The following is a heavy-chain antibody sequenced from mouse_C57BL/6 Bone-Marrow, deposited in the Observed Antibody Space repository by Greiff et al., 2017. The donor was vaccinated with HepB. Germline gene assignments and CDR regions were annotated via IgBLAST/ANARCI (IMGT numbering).Heavy chain of an antibody. D-gene: IGHD1-1*01. CDR3: ARPYYYGSSYGYFDV. CDR1: GYTFTSYW. V-gene: IGHV1-7*01. CDR2: INPSSGYT. J-gene: IGHJ1*03. Sequence: QVQLKESGAELAKPGASVKLSCKASGYTFTSYWMHWVKQRPGQGLEWIGYINPSSGYTKYNQKFKDKATLTAGKSSSTAYMQLSSLTYEDSAVYYCARPYYYGSSYGYFDVWGTGTTVTVSS.